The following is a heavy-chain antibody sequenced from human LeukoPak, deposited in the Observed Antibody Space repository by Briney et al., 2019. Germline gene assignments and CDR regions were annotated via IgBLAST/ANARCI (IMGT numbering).Heavy chain of an antibody. D-gene: IGHD1-26*01. Sequence: ETLSLTCSVSGDSISYFYWSWIRQAAGKGLEWVANIKKDESEKDYVDSVKGRFTISRDNAKNSLYLQMNSLRAEDTAVYYCATYSGAHHKTFDDWGQGTLVTVSS. CDR2: IKKDESEK. CDR3: ATYSGAHHKTFDD. J-gene: IGHJ4*02. V-gene: IGHV3-7*03. CDR1: GDSISYFY.